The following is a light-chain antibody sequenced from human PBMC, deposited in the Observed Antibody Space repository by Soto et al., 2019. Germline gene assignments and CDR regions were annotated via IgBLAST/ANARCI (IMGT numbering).Light chain of an antibody. Sequence: VVTQEPSLTVSPGGTVTLTCALTTGAVTSDYYPNWFQRKPGQALRTLIYRTNNKHSWTPARFSGSLLGGKAALTLSGVQPEDEADYYCVLLCSGEWVFGGGTQLTVL. CDR1: TGAVTSDYY. CDR3: VLLCSGEWV. V-gene: IGLV7-43*01. CDR2: RTN. J-gene: IGLJ3*02.